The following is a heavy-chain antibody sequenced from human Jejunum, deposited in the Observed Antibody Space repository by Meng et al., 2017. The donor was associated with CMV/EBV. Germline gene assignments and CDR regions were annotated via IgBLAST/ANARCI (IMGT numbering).Heavy chain of an antibody. J-gene: IGHJ4*02. D-gene: IGHD5-18*01. CDR3: AHRRDVDTTMAPFY. CDR2: IYWTDDK. V-gene: IGHV2-5*01. Sequence: GLDLEWLAVIYWTDDKRYSPSLKSRLTITADTLKNQVVLTMTNMDPVDTATYYCAHRRDVDTTMAPFYWGQGTLVTVSS.